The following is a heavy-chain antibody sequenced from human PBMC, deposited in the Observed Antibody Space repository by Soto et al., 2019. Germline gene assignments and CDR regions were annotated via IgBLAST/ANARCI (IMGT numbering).Heavy chain of an antibody. V-gene: IGHV3-7*01. CDR2: IKQDGTEK. Sequence: EVQLVESGGGLVQPGGSLRLSCAASGFTFSNYWMSWVRQAPGKGLEWVANIKQDGTEKNYVDSVRGRFTISRDNAKNSLDLQMTRLPAEDTAVYYCASVAIWGQGTLVTVSS. J-gene: IGHJ4*02. CDR1: GFTFSNYW. D-gene: IGHD5-12*01. CDR3: ASVAI.